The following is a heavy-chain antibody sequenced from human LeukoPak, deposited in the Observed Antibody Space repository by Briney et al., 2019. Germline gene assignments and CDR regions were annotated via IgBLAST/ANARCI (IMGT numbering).Heavy chain of an antibody. J-gene: IGHJ6*04. CDR2: IYSGGST. Sequence: GGSLRLSCAASGFTDSSNYMSWVRQAPGKGLEGVSVIYSGGSTYYADSVKGRFTISRDNSKNTLYLQVNSLRAEDTAVYYCSDLDVWGKGTTVTVSS. CDR1: GFTDSSNY. V-gene: IGHV3-66*02. CDR3: SDLDV.